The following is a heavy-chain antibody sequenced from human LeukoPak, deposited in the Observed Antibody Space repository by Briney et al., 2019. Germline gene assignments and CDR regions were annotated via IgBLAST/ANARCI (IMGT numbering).Heavy chain of an antibody. CDR1: GFTFSSYG. J-gene: IGHJ4*02. V-gene: IGHV3-33*01. CDR2: IWYDGSNK. D-gene: IGHD3-22*01. CDR3: ATDSGAPRYDSSGYCFDY. Sequence: PGGSLRLSCAASGFTFSSYGMHWVRQAPGKGLEWVAVIWYDGSNKYYADSVKGRFTISRDNSKNTLYPQMNSLRAEDTAVYYCATDSGAPRYDSSGYCFDYWGQGTLVTVSS.